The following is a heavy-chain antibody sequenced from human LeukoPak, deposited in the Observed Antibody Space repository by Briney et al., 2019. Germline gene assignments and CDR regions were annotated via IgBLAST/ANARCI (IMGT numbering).Heavy chain of an antibody. J-gene: IGHJ4*02. Sequence: PGGSLRLSCAASGFTFSSYGMSWVRQAPGKGLEWVSLISGSGGSTYYADSVKGRFTISRDNSKNTLYLQMNSLRAEDTAVYYCAKEGSYYSVGYDYWGQGTLVTVSS. V-gene: IGHV3-23*01. CDR1: GFTFSSYG. CDR2: ISGSGGST. D-gene: IGHD1-26*01. CDR3: AKEGSYYSVGYDY.